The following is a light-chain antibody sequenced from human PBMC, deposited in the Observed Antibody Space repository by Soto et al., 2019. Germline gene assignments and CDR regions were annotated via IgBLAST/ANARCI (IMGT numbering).Light chain of an antibody. V-gene: IGLV2-23*01. J-gene: IGLJ2*01. CDR1: SIDVGSYNL. CDR2: EGT. Sequence: QSALTQPASVSGSPGQSITISCTGISIDVGSYNLVSWYQQHPGKAPKVMIYEGTKRPSGVSNRFSGSRPGNTASLTISGLQAEDEAHYYCSSYAGSSTHVVFGGGTKLTVL. CDR3: SSYAGSSTHVV.